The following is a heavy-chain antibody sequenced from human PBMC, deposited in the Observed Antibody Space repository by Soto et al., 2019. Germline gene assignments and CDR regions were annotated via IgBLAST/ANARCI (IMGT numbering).Heavy chain of an antibody. V-gene: IGHV4-4*02. D-gene: IGHD3-9*01. J-gene: IGHJ5*02. CDR2: IYHSGST. CDR3: ACCERAAGTDWLFDP. CDR1: GGSISSSNW. Sequence: SETLSLTCAVSGGSISSSNWWGWVRQPPGKGLEWIGEIYHSGSTNYNPSLKSRVTISVDKSKNQFSLKLSSVTAADTAVYYCACCERAAGTDWLFDPWGQGTLVTVSS.